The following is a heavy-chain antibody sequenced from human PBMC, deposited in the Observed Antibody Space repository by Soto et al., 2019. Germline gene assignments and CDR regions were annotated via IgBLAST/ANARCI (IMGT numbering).Heavy chain of an antibody. J-gene: IGHJ4*02. CDR3: ARGRYGDY. CDR1: GYTFTSYG. D-gene: IGHD1-1*01. CDR2: ISALNCTT. Sequence: QVHLVQSGAEVKKPGASVKVSCKASGYTFTSYGTTWVRQAPGQGLEWMGWISALNCTTDYAQKLQGRVIVTRDTSPSTASMELRSLISDATAVYYCARGRYGDYWGQGALVTVSS. V-gene: IGHV1-18*01.